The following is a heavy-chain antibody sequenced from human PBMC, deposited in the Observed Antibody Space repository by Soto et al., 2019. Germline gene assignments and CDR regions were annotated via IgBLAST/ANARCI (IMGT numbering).Heavy chain of an antibody. D-gene: IGHD2-15*01. CDR2: ISGKNGNT. V-gene: IGHV1-18*01. CDR3: ARVSSSIVVVPDYGMDV. Sequence: QLVQSGAEVKKPGSSVKVSCKASGGTFGNYAISWVRQAPGQGLEWMGWISGKNGNTNYAQKLQGRVTLTTDTSTSTAYMELRSLRSDDTAVYYCARVSSSIVVVPDYGMDVWGQGTTVTVSS. J-gene: IGHJ6*02. CDR1: GGTFGNYA.